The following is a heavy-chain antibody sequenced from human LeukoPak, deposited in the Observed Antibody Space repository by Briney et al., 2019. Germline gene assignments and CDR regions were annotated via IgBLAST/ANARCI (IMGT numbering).Heavy chain of an antibody. J-gene: IGHJ5*02. D-gene: IGHD3-10*01. Sequence: GSLRLSCAASGFAFSSYSMNWVRQAPGKGLEWIGEINHSGSTNYNPSLKSRVTISVDTSKNQFSLKLSSVTAADTAVYYCARRGPRITMVRGVIYSWFDPWGQGTLVTVSS. V-gene: IGHV4-34*01. CDR2: INHSGST. CDR3: ARRGPRITMVRGVIYSWFDP. CDR1: GFAFSSYS.